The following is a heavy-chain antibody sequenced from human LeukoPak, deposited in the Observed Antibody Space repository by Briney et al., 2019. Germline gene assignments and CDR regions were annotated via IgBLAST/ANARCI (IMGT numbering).Heavy chain of an antibody. CDR1: GGSISSSRYY. Sequence: SETLSLTCTVSGGSISSSRYYWGWIRQPPGKGLEWIGSIYYSGSTYYNPSLKSRVTISVDTSKNQFSLKLSSVTAADTAVYYCARPWNGTMIGFDYWGQGTLVTVSS. V-gene: IGHV4-39*01. J-gene: IGHJ4*02. CDR3: ARPWNGTMIGFDY. D-gene: IGHD3-22*01. CDR2: IYYSGST.